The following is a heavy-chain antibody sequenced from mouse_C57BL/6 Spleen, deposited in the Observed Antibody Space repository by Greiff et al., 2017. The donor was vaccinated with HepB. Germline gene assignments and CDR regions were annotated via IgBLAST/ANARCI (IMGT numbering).Heavy chain of an antibody. V-gene: IGHV1-69*01. CDR3: ARSPYYYGTNFDV. CDR2: IDPSDSYT. J-gene: IGHJ1*03. D-gene: IGHD1-1*01. CDR1: GYTFTSYW. Sequence: QVQLQQSGAELVMPGASVKLSCKASGYTFTSYWMHWVKQRPGQGLEWIGEIDPSDSYTNNNQKFKGKSTLTVDKSSSTAYMQLSSLTSEDSAVYYCARSPYYYGTNFDVWGTGTTVTVSS.